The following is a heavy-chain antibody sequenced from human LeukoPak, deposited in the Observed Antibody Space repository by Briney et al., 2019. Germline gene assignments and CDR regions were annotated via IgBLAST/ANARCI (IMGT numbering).Heavy chain of an antibody. V-gene: IGHV1-69*04. CDR2: IIPILGIA. Sequence: ASVKVSYKASGGTFSSYAISWVRQAPGQGLEWMGRIIPILGIANYAQKFQGRVTITADKSTSTAYMELSSLRSEDTAVYYCARKETADYYYGMDVWGQGTTVTVSS. D-gene: IGHD2-21*02. CDR1: GGTFSSYA. CDR3: ARKETADYYYGMDV. J-gene: IGHJ6*02.